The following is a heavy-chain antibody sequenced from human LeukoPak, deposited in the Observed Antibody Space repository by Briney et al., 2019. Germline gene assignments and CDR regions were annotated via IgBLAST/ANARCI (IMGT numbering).Heavy chain of an antibody. J-gene: IGHJ6*02. CDR2: IRYDGSNK. CDR1: GFTFSSYG. D-gene: IGHD6-19*01. Sequence: GGSLRLSCAASGFTFSSYGMHWVRQAPGKGLEWVAFIRYDGSNKYYADSVKGRFTISRDNSKNTLYLQMNSLRAEDTAVYYCARDQYSSGWYYYYYYGMDVWGQGTTVTVSS. CDR3: ARDQYSSGWYYYYYYGMDV. V-gene: IGHV3-30*02.